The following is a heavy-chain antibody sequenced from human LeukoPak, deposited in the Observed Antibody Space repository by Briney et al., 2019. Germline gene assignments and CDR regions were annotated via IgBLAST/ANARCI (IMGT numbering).Heavy chain of an antibody. V-gene: IGHV4-34*01. CDR1: VGSFSGYY. D-gene: IGHD3-22*01. CDR3: ARGLGNYYDSSGPTEG. Sequence: SETLSLTCAVYVGSFSGYYWSWIRQPPGKGLEWIGEINHRESTNYNPSLKSRVTISVGTSKNQFSLKLSSVTAADTAVYYCARGLGNYYDSSGPTEGWGQGTLVTVSS. CDR2: INHREST. J-gene: IGHJ1*01.